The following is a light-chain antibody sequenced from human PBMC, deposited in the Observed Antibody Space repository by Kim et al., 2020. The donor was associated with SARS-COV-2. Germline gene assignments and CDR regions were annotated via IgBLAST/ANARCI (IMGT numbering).Light chain of an antibody. CDR3: QVWDSSSDQV. J-gene: IGLJ2*01. CDR2: YDS. Sequence: VSVAPGKTARITCGGNNIGSKSVHWYQQKPGQAPVLVIYYDSDRPSGIPERFSGSNSGNTATLTISRVEAGDEADYYCQVWDSSSDQVFGGGTQLTVL. V-gene: IGLV3-21*04. CDR1: NIGSKS.